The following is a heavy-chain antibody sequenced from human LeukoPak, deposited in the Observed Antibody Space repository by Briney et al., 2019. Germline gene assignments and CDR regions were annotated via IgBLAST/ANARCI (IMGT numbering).Heavy chain of an antibody. D-gene: IGHD3-3*01. CDR3: ARRNPGGLEWLYWFDP. V-gene: IGHV4-59*12. CDR2: LYYSGST. J-gene: IGHJ5*02. Sequence: SETLSLTCIVSGGSISSYYWSWIRQPPGKGLEWIGYLYYSGSTNYNPSLQSRVTISVDTSKNQFSLKLSSVTAADTAVYYCARRNPGGLEWLYWFDPWGQGTLVTVSS. CDR1: GGSISSYY.